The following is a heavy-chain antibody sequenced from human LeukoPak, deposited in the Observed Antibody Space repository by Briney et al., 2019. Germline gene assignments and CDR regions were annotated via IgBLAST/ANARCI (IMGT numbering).Heavy chain of an antibody. J-gene: IGHJ4*02. CDR1: GITLSNYG. CDR2: ISGSGGGT. Sequence: QPGGSLRLSCAVSGITLSNYGMSWVRQAPGKGLEWVAGISGSGGGTNYADSVKGRFTISRDNPKNTLYLQMHSLRAEDTAVYFCAKRGVVVRVILVGFHKEATYFDSWGQGALVTVSS. V-gene: IGHV3-23*01. CDR3: AKRGVVVRVILVGFHKEATYFDS. D-gene: IGHD3-10*01.